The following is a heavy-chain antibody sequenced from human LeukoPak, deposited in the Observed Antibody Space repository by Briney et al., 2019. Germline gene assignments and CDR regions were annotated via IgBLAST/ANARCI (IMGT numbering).Heavy chain of an antibody. CDR2: IYSGGTT. Sequence: GGSLRLSCAASGFTVSSNYMSWVRQAPGKGLEWVSVIYSGGTTNYADSAKGRFTISRDNSKNTLFLQMNSLRAEDTAVYYCARGGYSSSWYHFDYSGQGTLVTVSS. CDR3: ARGGYSSSWYHFDY. V-gene: IGHV3-53*01. J-gene: IGHJ4*02. CDR1: GFTVSSNY. D-gene: IGHD6-13*01.